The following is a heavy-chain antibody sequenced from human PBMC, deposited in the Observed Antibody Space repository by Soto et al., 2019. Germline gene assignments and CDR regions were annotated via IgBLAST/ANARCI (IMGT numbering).Heavy chain of an antibody. CDR2: IKTKTDGGTT. D-gene: IGHD2-21*02. Sequence: EVQLVESGGGLVKPGGSLILSCAASGFTVSNAWMSWVRQAPGKGLEWVGRIKTKTDGGTTDYAAPVKGRFTISRDDSKNTLYLQMNSLKTEDTAVYYCTTGVTSRGMDVWGQGTTVTVSS. CDR1: GFTVSNAW. J-gene: IGHJ6*02. CDR3: TTGVTSRGMDV. V-gene: IGHV3-15*01.